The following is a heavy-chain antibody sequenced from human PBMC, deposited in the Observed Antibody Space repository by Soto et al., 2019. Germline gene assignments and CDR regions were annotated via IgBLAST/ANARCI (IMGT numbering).Heavy chain of an antibody. Sequence: PSETLSLTCTVSGGSISNYYCSWIRQPPGKGLEWIGYIYYSGSTNYNPSLKSRVTISVDTSKNQFSLKLSSVTAADTAVYYCARGLYYYDSSGYSAPFDYWGQGTLVTVSS. V-gene: IGHV4-59*12. J-gene: IGHJ4*02. D-gene: IGHD3-22*01. CDR2: IYYSGST. CDR1: GGSISNYY. CDR3: ARGLYYYDSSGYSAPFDY.